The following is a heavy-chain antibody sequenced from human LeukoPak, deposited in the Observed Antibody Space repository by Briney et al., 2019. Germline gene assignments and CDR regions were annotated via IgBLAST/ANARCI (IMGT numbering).Heavy chain of an antibody. CDR3: ARAIMTYYYDSSGYYSLDY. V-gene: IGHV1-69*04. CDR2: IIPILGIA. J-gene: IGHJ4*02. CDR1: GGTFSSYA. D-gene: IGHD3-22*01. Sequence: GASVKVSCKASGGTFSSYAISWVRQAPGQGLEWMGRIIPILGIANYAQKFQGRVTITADKSTSTAYMELSSLRSEDTAVYYCARAIMTYYYDSSGYYSLDYWGQGTLVTASS.